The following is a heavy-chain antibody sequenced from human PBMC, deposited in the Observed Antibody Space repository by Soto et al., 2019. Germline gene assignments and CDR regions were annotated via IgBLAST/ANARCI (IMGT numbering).Heavy chain of an antibody. V-gene: IGHV1-24*01. J-gene: IGHJ6*02. D-gene: IGHD4-17*01. CDR3: ATRATVGIYYYYGLDV. Sequence: AAVKVSCKVSGCTLTELSMHWVRQAPGNGLEWMGGFDPEDGETVYAQDFQGRVTMTEDTSTDTAYMELSSLTSEDTAVYYCATRATVGIYYYYGLDVWGQGTTVTVSS. CDR2: FDPEDGET. CDR1: GCTLTELS.